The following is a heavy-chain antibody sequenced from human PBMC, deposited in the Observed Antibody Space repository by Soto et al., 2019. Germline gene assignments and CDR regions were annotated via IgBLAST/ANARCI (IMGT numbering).Heavy chain of an antibody. D-gene: IGHD3-3*01. CDR2: IKQVAREK. CDR1: GFTFGTYW. CDR3: ARTKDLEWLPNFDN. Sequence: EVQLVESGGGLVQPGGSLRLSCAPSGFTFGTYWMNWFRQAPGKGLEWVASIKQVAREKYYMDYVKGRFTISRDNAKKLLYLQMNSLRAEDTAVYYCARTKDLEWLPNFDNWGQGTLVTVSS. V-gene: IGHV3-7*01. J-gene: IGHJ4*02.